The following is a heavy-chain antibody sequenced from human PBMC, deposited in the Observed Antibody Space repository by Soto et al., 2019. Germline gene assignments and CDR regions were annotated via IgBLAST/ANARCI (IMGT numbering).Heavy chain of an antibody. V-gene: IGHV4-39*01. Sequence: SETLSLTCTVSGGSISSSSYYWGWIRQPPGKGLEWIGSIYYSGSTYYNPSLKSRVTISVDTSKNQFSLKLSSVTAADTAVYYCARRLHYLDQLWLMGGGGGHFDYWGQGTLVTVSS. CDR1: GGSISSSSYY. D-gene: IGHD5-18*01. CDR3: ARRLHYLDQLWLMGGGGGHFDY. CDR2: IYYSGST. J-gene: IGHJ4*02.